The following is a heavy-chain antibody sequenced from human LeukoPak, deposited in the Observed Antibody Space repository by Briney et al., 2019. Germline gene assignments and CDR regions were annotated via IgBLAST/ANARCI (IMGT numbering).Heavy chain of an antibody. J-gene: IGHJ4*02. D-gene: IGHD5-18*01. V-gene: IGHV3-30-3*01. CDR1: GFTFSSYA. CDR2: ISYDGSNK. CDR3: ARDTSLFGYSYGLNYFDY. Sequence: GGSLRLSCAASGFTFSSYAMHWVRQAPGKGLEWVAVISYDGSNKYYADSVKGRFTISRDSSKNTLYLQMNSLRAEDTAVYYCARDTSLFGYSYGLNYFDYWGQGTLVTVSS.